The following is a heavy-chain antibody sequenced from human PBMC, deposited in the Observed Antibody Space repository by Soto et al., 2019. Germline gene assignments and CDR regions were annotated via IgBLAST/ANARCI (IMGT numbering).Heavy chain of an antibody. CDR1: GFVFNDYD. D-gene: IGHD2-21*01. CDR2: ISYDGSNR. Sequence: QVQLAESGGGVVQPGRSLRLSCTTSGFVFNDYDIHWVRQAPGKGLAWLASISYDGSNRYYADSVKGRFTISRDNSKNTLSLQINSLGAEDTAVYYCSRGIKGGLDAWGPGTLLTVSS. V-gene: IGHV3-30*03. CDR3: SRGIKGGLDA. J-gene: IGHJ5*02.